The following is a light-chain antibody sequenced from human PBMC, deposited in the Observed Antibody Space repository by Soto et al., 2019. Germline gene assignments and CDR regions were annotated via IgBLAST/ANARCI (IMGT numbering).Light chain of an antibody. V-gene: IGKV3-15*01. CDR3: QQCKTSWT. Sequence: VMTQSPATLSVSPGERATLSCTASQSINSNLAWYQQRPGQAPRLLIYGASTRATGIPARFSGSGSGTEFTVTISSLQSEDFAVYYWQQCKTSWTVSQGTKVDIK. CDR1: QSINSN. J-gene: IGKJ1*01. CDR2: GAS.